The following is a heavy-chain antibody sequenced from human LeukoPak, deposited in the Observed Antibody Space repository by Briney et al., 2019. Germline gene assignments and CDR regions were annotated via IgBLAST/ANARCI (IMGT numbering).Heavy chain of an antibody. J-gene: IGHJ4*02. Sequence: GGSLRLSCAVSGFTFSSYAMSWVRQAPGKGLEWVSAISGSGGSTYYADSVKGRFTISRDNSKSTLYLQMNSLRAEDTAVYYCAHGGEWELLFDYWGQGTLVTVSS. CDR3: AHGGEWELLFDY. V-gene: IGHV3-23*01. CDR2: ISGSGGST. D-gene: IGHD1-26*01. CDR1: GFTFSSYA.